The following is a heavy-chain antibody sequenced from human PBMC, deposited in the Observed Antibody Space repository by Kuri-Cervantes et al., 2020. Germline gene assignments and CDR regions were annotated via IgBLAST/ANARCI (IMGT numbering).Heavy chain of an antibody. J-gene: IGHJ6*03. V-gene: IGHV3-48*03. CDR1: GFTFSSYG. CDR3: ARWEGYYGSGSYSYYMDV. D-gene: IGHD3-10*01. CDR2: ISSSGITT. Sequence: GESLKISCAASGFTFSSYGINWVRQAPGKGLEWVSYISSSGITTHYADSVKGRFSISRDNAKNSLYLQMNSLRAEDTAVYYCARWEGYYGSGSYSYYMDVWGKGTTVTDSS.